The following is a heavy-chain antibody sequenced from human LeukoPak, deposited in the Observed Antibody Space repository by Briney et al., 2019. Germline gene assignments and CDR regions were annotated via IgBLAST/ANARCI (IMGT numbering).Heavy chain of an antibody. V-gene: IGHV3-74*01. CDR3: ARDINWGQVDY. Sequence: PGGSLRLSYAASGFTFSGHWMYWLRQAPGKGLAWVSRINGDGSATNYAGSMKGRFTISRDNAKNILYLQMNSLREDDTAVYYCARDINWGQVDYWGQGTLVTVSS. D-gene: IGHD7-27*01. CDR1: GFTFSGHW. J-gene: IGHJ4*02. CDR2: INGDGSAT.